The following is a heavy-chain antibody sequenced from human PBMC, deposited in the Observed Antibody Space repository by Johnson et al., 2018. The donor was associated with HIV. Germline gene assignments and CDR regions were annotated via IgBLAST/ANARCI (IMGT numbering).Heavy chain of an antibody. CDR3: ASSWGNAFDI. CDR2: ISYDGSNK. D-gene: IGHD7-27*01. J-gene: IGHJ3*02. V-gene: IGHV3-30-3*02. CDR1: GFTFSSYA. Sequence: VQLVESGGGVVQPGGSLRLSCAASGFTFSSYAMHWVRQAPGKGLEWVAVISYDGSNKYYADSVKGRFTISRDNSKNTLYLHMNSLRAEDTAVYYCASSWGNAFDIWGQGTMVTVSS.